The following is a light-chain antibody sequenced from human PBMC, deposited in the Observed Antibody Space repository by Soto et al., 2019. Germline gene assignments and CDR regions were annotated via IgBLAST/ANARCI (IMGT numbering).Light chain of an antibody. V-gene: IGKV3-11*01. CDR1: QSVNNQ. Sequence: EIVLTQSPGTLSLSPGETATLSCRASQSVNNQVAWYQQKPGQAPRLLIYDASNRATVIPARISGSGSGTDFNLNITSLETEDCAVYYCQHRSNWTLNFGGGTKVEVK. CDR2: DAS. CDR3: QHRSNWTLN. J-gene: IGKJ4*01.